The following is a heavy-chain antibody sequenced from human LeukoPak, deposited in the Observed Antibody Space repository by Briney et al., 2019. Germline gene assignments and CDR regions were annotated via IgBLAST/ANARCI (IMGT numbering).Heavy chain of an antibody. J-gene: IGHJ4*02. D-gene: IGHD5-24*01. CDR2: IYYSGST. Sequence: PSETLSLTCTVSGGSISSSSYYWGWIRQPPGKGLEWIGSIYYSGSTYYNPSLKSRVTISVDTSKNQFSLKLSSVTAADTAVYYCARTSQSITRGDYWGQGTLVTVSS. CDR3: ARTSQSITRGDY. V-gene: IGHV4-39*07. CDR1: GGSISSSSYY.